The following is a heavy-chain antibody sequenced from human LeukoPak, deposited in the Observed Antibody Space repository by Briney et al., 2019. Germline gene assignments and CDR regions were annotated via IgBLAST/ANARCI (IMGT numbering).Heavy chain of an antibody. J-gene: IGHJ3*02. D-gene: IGHD2-2*01. CDR3: ARGGGYCSSTSCYFGAFDI. Sequence: ASVKVSCKASGYTFTGYYMHWVRQAPGQGLEWMGWINPNSGGTNYAQKFQGRVTMTRDTSISTAYMELSRLRSDDTAVYYCARGGGYCSSTSCYFGAFDIWGQGTMVTVSS. CDR1: GYTFTGYY. CDR2: INPNSGGT. V-gene: IGHV1-2*02.